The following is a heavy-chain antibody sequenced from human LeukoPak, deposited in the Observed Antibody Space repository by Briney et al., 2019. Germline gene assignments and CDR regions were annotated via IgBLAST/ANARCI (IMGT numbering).Heavy chain of an antibody. CDR2: IYYSGST. V-gene: IGHV4-31*03. CDR3: ARKTPVRYFDY. D-gene: IGHD3-10*01. J-gene: IGHJ4*02. CDR1: GGSISSGGYY. Sequence: SQTLSLTCTVSGGSISSGGYYWSWIRPHPGKGLEWIGYIYYSGSTYYNPSLKSRVTISVDTSKNQFSLKLSSVTAADTAVYYCARKTPVRYFDYWGQGTLVTVSS.